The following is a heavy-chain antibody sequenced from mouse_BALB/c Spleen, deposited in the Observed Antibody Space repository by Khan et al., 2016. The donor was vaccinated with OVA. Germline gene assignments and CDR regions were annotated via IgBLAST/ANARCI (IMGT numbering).Heavy chain of an antibody. CDR2: INPSDDYT. Sequence: VQLQQSRAELARPGASVQMSCKASGYTFPSYTIHWVRQPPGQALEWIGHINPSDDYTTFNHTIMDNASLIIDKTSTTTYIPLLCLTSEDSAVYYCVREGADHRSDGWFAYWGQGTLVTVSA. V-gene: IGHV1-4*01. J-gene: IGHJ3*01. CDR3: VREGADHRSDGWFAY. CDR1: GYTFPSYT. D-gene: IGHD2-14*01.